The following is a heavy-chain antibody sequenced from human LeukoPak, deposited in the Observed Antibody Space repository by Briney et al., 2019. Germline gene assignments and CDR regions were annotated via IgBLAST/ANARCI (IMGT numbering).Heavy chain of an antibody. D-gene: IGHD2-2*01. J-gene: IGHJ3*02. CDR3: ARDREDIVVVPAARPAGAFDI. CDR1: GYTFTSYG. CDR2: ISAYNGNT. Sequence: ASVKVSCKASGYTFTSYGISWVRQAPGQGLEWMGWISAYNGNTNYAQKLQGRVTMTTDTSTSTAYMELRSLRSDDTAVYYCARDREDIVVVPAARPAGAFDIWGQGTMVTVSS. V-gene: IGHV1-18*01.